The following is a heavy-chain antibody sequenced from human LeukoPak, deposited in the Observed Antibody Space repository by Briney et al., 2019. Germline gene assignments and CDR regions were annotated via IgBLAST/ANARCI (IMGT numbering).Heavy chain of an antibody. CDR3: ARVAKTGYSSSSDYFDY. D-gene: IGHD6-6*01. J-gene: IGHJ4*02. Sequence: GESLKISCKGSGSSFTTYWIGWVRQMPGKGLEWMGIIYPGDSDTRYSPSFQGQVAISADKSFSTAYLQWTSLKASDSGMYYCARVAKTGYSSSSDYFDYWGQGTLVTVSS. V-gene: IGHV5-51*01. CDR1: GSSFTTYW. CDR2: IYPGDSDT.